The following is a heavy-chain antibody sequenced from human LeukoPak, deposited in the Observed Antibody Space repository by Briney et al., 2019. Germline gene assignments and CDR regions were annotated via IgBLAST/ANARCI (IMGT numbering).Heavy chain of an antibody. Sequence: PSETLSLTCTVSGGSISSGSYYWSWIRQPPGKGLEWIGYVYYSGSTNYNPSLMSRVTISVDTSENQFSLKLNSVTAADTAMYYCARSELLWFGKVSSGFDFWGQGTLVTVSS. J-gene: IGHJ4*02. V-gene: IGHV4-61*01. CDR1: GGSISSGSYY. CDR3: ARSELLWFGKVSSGFDF. CDR2: VYYSGST. D-gene: IGHD3-10*01.